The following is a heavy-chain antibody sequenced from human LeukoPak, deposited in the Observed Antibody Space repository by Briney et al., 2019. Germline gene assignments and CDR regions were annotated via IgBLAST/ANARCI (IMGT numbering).Heavy chain of an antibody. CDR3: ASVTYTSFDDFDH. CDR2: IKPDSGAI. V-gene: IGHV1-2*02. J-gene: IGHJ4*02. CDR1: GYTFTAYF. D-gene: IGHD2-2*01. Sequence: GASVKVSCKASGYTFTAYFIHWVRQAPGQGLEWMGWIKPDSGAINYAQKFQGRVTMTRDTSISTAYMELRSLGSDDTAVYYCASVTYTSFDDFDHWGQGTLVTVSS.